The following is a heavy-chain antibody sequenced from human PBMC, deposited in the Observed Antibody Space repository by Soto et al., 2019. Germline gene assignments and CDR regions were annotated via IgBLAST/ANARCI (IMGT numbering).Heavy chain of an antibody. J-gene: IGHJ4*02. CDR3: ARGRGGYGDYHDF. V-gene: IGHV1-46*01. CDR2: INPSGGST. CDR1: GYYFTSYY. D-gene: IGHD6-19*01. Sequence: ASVKVSCKASGYYFTSYYMHWVRQAPGQGLEWMGIINPSGGSTTYALKFQGRVTMTRDTSTSTVYMELSSLRSEDTAVYYCARGRGGYGDYHDFWGQGTLVTVSS.